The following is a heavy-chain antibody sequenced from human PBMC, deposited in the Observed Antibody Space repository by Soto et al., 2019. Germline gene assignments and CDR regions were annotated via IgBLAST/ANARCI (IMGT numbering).Heavy chain of an antibody. CDR2: ISARGGSS. V-gene: IGHV3-23*01. CDR3: AKGSIEYSASVDN. CDR1: GFSFSSYA. J-gene: IGHJ4*02. D-gene: IGHD5-12*01. Sequence: EVQLPESGGGLVQPGGSLRLSCVASGFSFSSYAMVWVRQAPGKGLEWVSVISARGGSSYFADTVKGRFTISRDNSKNLLSLEMNSLRAEDTAIYFCAKGSIEYSASVDNWGQGTLVLVSS.